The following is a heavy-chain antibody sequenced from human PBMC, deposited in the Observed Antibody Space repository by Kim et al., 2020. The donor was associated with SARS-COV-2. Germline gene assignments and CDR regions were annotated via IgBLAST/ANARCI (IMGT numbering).Heavy chain of an antibody. CDR1: GFTFSSYA. D-gene: IGHD3-10*01. V-gene: IGHV3-23*01. CDR2: ISGSGGST. Sequence: GGSLRLSCAASGFTFSSYAMSWVRQAPGKGLEWVSAISGSGGSTYYADSVKGRFTISRDNSKNTLYLQMNSLRAEDTAVYYCAKDRGAPPSYYYFDYWGQGTLVTVSS. J-gene: IGHJ4*02. CDR3: AKDRGAPPSYYYFDY.